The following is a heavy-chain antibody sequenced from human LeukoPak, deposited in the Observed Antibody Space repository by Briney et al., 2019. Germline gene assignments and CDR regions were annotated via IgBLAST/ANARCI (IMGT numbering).Heavy chain of an antibody. CDR1: GGSISSSSYY. D-gene: IGHD3-3*01. Sequence: SETLSLTCTVSGGSISSSSYYWGWIRQPPGKGLEWIGSIYYSGSTYYNPSLKSRVNISVDTSKNQFSLKLSSVTAADTAVYYCAIKEITRSGYYSEDYYYYYMDVWGKGTTVTVSS. CDR2: IYYSGST. J-gene: IGHJ6*03. V-gene: IGHV4-39*01. CDR3: AIKEITRSGYYSEDYYYYYMDV.